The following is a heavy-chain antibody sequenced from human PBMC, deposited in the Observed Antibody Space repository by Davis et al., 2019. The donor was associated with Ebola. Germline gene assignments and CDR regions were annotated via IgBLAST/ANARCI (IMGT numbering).Heavy chain of an antibody. J-gene: IGHJ5*02. CDR3: AKVHPPTTVTTGWFDP. CDR1: GFIFSSYA. V-gene: IGHV3-23*01. CDR2: ISVRSIT. D-gene: IGHD4-17*01. Sequence: GESLKISCAASGFIFSSYAMSWVRQAPGKGLEWVSSISVRSITYHADSVKGRFTISRDNSKNTLYLQMNSLRAEDTALYYCAKVHPPTTVTTGWFDPWGQGTLVTVSS.